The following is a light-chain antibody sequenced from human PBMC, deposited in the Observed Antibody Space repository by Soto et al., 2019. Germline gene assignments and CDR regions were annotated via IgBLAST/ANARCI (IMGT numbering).Light chain of an antibody. CDR2: AAS. V-gene: IGKV1-39*01. J-gene: IGKJ1*01. CDR3: QQTSSTPT. CDR1: QSISGY. Sequence: DIQMTQSPSSLSASVGDRVTITFRASQSISGYLNWYQQKPGKAPKLLMYAASSLQSGVPSRFSGSGSGTDFTLTSSSLQPEDFATCYLQQTSSTPTLGQGTKV.